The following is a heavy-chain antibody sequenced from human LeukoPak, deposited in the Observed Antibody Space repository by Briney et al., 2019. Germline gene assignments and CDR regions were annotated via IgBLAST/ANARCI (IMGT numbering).Heavy chain of an antibody. V-gene: IGHV3-11*01. CDR1: GFTFSDYF. J-gene: IGHJ4*02. Sequence: GGSLRLSCAASGFTFSDYFMTWIRQAPGKGLEFVSFISSRSITIYYADSVKGRFTISRDNAKNSLYLQMNSLRAEDTAIYYCATYRQVLLPFESWGQGTLVTVSS. CDR3: ATYRQVLLPFES. CDR2: ISSRSITI. D-gene: IGHD2/OR15-2a*01.